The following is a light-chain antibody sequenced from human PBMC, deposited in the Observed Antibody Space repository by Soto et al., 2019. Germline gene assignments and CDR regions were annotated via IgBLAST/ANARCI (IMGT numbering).Light chain of an antibody. CDR1: QSVSSY. CDR3: QQRSNWPLT. J-gene: IGKJ4*01. CDR2: DSS. Sequence: EIVLTQYPATLSLSPGEGATLSCRASQSVSSYLAWYQQKRGQAPRLLIYDSSNRATGIPARFSGSGSGTDFSLTTSSLEPEDFAVYYCQQRSNWPLTFGGGTKVEIK. V-gene: IGKV3-11*01.